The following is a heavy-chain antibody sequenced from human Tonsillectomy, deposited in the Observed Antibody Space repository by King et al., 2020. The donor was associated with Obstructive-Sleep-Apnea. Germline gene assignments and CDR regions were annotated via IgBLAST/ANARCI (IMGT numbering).Heavy chain of an antibody. D-gene: IGHD4/OR15-4a*01. J-gene: IGHJ2*01. Sequence: VQLVESGGGVVRPGRSLRLSCAASGFTFSKYAMNWVRQAPGKGLEWVSIISFNGNMTYYGDSVKGRFTISRDNSKNTLYLQMHSLQSEDTAVYYCSGDRVGPANLAAGYFDPWGRGTLVTVSS. CDR3: SGDRVGPANLAAGYFDP. CDR2: ISFNGNMT. V-gene: IGHV3-30*04. CDR1: GFTFSKYA.